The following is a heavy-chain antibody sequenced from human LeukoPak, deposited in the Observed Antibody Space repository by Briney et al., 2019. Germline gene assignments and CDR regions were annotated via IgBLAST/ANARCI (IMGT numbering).Heavy chain of an antibody. CDR3: ASIIHYYDPPSEAFDI. Sequence: SETLSLTCAVYGGSFSGYYWSWIRQPPGKGLEWIGEINHSGSTNYNPSLKSRVTISVDTSKNQFSLKLSSVTAADTAVYYCASIIHYYDPPSEAFDIWGQGTMVTVSS. CDR2: INHSGST. CDR1: GGSFSGYY. V-gene: IGHV4-34*01. J-gene: IGHJ3*02. D-gene: IGHD3-22*01.